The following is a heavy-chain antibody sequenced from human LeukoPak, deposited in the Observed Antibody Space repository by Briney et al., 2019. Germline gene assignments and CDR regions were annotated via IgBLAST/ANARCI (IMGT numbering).Heavy chain of an antibody. CDR1: GFTFSSYG. V-gene: IGHV3-30*18. J-gene: IGHJ4*02. D-gene: IGHD4-23*01. CDR2: ISYDGSNK. Sequence: GRSLRLSCAASGFTFSSYGMHWVCQAPGKGLEWVAVISYDGSNKYYADSVKGRFTISRDNSKNTLYLQMNSLRAEDTAVYYCAKDDYGGNIDYWGQGTLVTVSS. CDR3: AKDDYGGNIDY.